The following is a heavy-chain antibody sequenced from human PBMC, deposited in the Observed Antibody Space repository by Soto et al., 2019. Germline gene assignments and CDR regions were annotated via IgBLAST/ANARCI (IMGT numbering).Heavy chain of an antibody. CDR2: IIPFHGVT. V-gene: IGHV1-69*08. Sequence: QVQLVQSGAEVKKPGSSVKVSCKASGGTFSPYTINWVRKAPGQVREWMGRIIPFHGVTNYAQKFQARVTITADKSTSTAYMELSGLRFEDTAMYYCTRDWEITVSTWSFGGFWGRGTLVTVSS. D-gene: IGHD3-10*01. CDR1: GGTFSPYT. J-gene: IGHJ4*02. CDR3: TRDWEITVSTWSFGGF.